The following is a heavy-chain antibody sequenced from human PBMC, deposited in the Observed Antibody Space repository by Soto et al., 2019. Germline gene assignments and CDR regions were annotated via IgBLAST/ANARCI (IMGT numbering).Heavy chain of an antibody. CDR1: GGSISSYY. Sequence: QVQLQESGPGLVKPSETLSLTCTVSGGSISSYYWSWIRQPPGKGLEWIGYIYYSGNTNYNPSLNRPVPISVPPSTIHFSLKLTSVTAADTAVYYCARGGILGYCSSTSCPNYYYYGMAVWGQGTTVTVSS. V-gene: IGHV4-59*01. CDR3: ARGGILGYCSSTSCPNYYYYGMAV. CDR2: IYYSGNT. J-gene: IGHJ6*02. D-gene: IGHD2-2*01.